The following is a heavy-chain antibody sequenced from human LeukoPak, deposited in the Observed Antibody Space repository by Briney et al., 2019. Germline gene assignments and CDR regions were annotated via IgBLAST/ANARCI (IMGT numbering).Heavy chain of an antibody. D-gene: IGHD6-13*01. CDR3: ARAYHSSSWFPFDY. J-gene: IGHJ4*02. Sequence: SQTLSLTCTVSGGSISSGGYYWSWIRQPPGKGLEWIGYIYHSGSTYYNPSLKSRVTISVDTSKNQFSLKLSSVTAADTAVYYCARAYHSSSWFPFDYWGQGTLVTVSS. CDR2: IYHSGST. V-gene: IGHV4-30-2*01. CDR1: GGSISSGGYY.